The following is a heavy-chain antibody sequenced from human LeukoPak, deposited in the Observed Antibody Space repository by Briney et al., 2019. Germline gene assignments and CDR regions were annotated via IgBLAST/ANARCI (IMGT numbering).Heavy chain of an antibody. Sequence: GGSPRLSCAASGFTFSSYAMTWVRQAPGKGLEWVSTISGSGGSTYSPGSVKGRFTISRDNAKNTLYLQMNSLRAEDTAVYYCASGFSSSPYFDYWGQGTLVTVSS. D-gene: IGHD6-6*01. J-gene: IGHJ4*02. CDR2: ISGSGGST. CDR3: ASGFSSSPYFDY. CDR1: GFTFSSYA. V-gene: IGHV3-23*01.